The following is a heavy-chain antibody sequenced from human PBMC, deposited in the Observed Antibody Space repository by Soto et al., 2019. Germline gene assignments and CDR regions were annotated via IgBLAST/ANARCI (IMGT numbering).Heavy chain of an antibody. J-gene: IGHJ4*02. CDR2: ISGSGGVT. V-gene: IGHV3-23*01. Sequence: GGSLRLSCAASGFTFSSYAMHWVRQAPGKGLEWVSVISGSGGVTYYADSVKGRFTISRDNSKNTLYLQMNSLRAEDTAVYYCAKDYDILTGPDYWGQGTLVTVSS. CDR1: GFTFSSYA. CDR3: AKDYDILTGPDY. D-gene: IGHD3-9*01.